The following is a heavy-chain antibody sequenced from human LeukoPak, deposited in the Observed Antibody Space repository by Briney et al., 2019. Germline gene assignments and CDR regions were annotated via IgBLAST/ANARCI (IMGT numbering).Heavy chain of an antibody. J-gene: IGHJ6*02. CDR1: GFTVSSNY. CDR3: ARDGVRGDYYYYGMDV. D-gene: IGHD3-10*01. V-gene: IGHV3-66*01. CDR2: IYSGGST. Sequence: GGSLRLSCAASGFTVSSNYMSWVRQAPGKGLEWVSVIYSGGSTYYADSVKGRFTISRDNSKNTLYLQMNSLRAEDTAVYYCARDGVRGDYYYYGMDVWGQGTTVTVSS.